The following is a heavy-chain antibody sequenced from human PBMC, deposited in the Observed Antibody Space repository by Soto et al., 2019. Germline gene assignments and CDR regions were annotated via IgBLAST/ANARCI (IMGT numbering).Heavy chain of an antibody. CDR1: GFTFSSYG. V-gene: IGHV3-33*01. Sequence: QVQLVESGGGVVQPGRSLRLSCAASGFTFSSYGMHWVRQAPGKGLEWVAVIWYDGSNKYYADSVKGRFTISRDNSKNTLYLQMNSLRAEDTAVYYCARAYTPWGYGDDWYGMDGWGQGTTVTVSS. CDR2: IWYDGSNK. J-gene: IGHJ6*02. D-gene: IGHD4-17*01. CDR3: ARAYTPWGYGDDWYGMDG.